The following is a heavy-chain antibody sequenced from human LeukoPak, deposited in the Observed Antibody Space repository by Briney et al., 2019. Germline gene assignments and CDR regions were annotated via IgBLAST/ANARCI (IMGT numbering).Heavy chain of an antibody. V-gene: IGHV4-31*03. Sequence: SETLSLTCTVSGGSISSGGYYWSWIRQHPGKGLEWIGYIYYSGSTYYTPSLKSRLTISVDTSKNQFSLKLSSVTAADTAVYYCARDRTGDSSGYFEYWGQGTLVTVSS. D-gene: IGHD3-22*01. CDR2: IYYSGST. CDR1: GGSISSGGYY. CDR3: ARDRTGDSSGYFEY. J-gene: IGHJ4*02.